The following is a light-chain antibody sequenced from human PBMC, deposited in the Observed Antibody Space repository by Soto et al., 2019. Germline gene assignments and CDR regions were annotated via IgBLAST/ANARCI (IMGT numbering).Light chain of an antibody. CDR2: GTS. V-gene: IGKV3-20*01. CDR1: QSVSSGY. CDR3: QQYTSSPPSIT. J-gene: IGKJ5*01. Sequence: EVVLTQSPDTVSFSPGERATLSCRASQSVSSGYLAWYQQKPGQAPRLLVYGTSLRATGIPDRFSGRGSGTDCTLTITRLEPEDFAIYFCQQYTSSPPSITFGQGTRLEIK.